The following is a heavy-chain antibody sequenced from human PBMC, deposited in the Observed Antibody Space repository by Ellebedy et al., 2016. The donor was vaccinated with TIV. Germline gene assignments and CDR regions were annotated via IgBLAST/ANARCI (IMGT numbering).Heavy chain of an antibody. Sequence: AASVKVSCKASGYTFSSNGISWVRQAPGQGLEWMGGISPIFGVANYAQKFQGRVTITADASTSTAYMELSSLRSEDTAVYYCARGENYYGSGSYPLWGQGTLVTVSS. V-gene: IGHV1-69*13. CDR2: ISPIFGVA. J-gene: IGHJ4*02. D-gene: IGHD3-10*01. CDR3: ARGENYYGSGSYPL. CDR1: GYTFSSNG.